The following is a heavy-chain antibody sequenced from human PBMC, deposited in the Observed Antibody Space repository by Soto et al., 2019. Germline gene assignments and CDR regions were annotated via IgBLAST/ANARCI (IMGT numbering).Heavy chain of an antibody. J-gene: IGHJ5*01. CDR1: GFTFSSYS. CDR2: ISSSSSNI. D-gene: IGHD3-3*01. CDR3: ARESRFLEWLSLNWFDS. V-gene: IGHV3-48*02. Sequence: GGSLRLSCAASGFTFSSYSMNWVRQAPGKGLEWVSYISSSSSNIYYADSVKGRFTISRDNAKNSLYLQMNSLRDEDTAVYYCARESRFLEWLSLNWFDSWGQGTLVTVSS.